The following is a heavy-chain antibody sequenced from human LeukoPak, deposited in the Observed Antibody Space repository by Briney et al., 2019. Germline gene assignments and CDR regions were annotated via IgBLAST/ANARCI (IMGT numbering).Heavy chain of an antibody. CDR2: ISGSSSYT. J-gene: IGHJ3*02. CDR3: ARDGYYYDSSGYYQEAFDI. V-gene: IGHV3-11*06. CDR1: GFTFSDYY. Sequence: GGSLRLSCAASGFTFSDYYMSWIRQAPGKGLEWVSYISGSSSYTNYADSVKGRFTISRDNVKNSLYLQMNSLRAEDTAVYYCARDGYYYDSSGYYQEAFDIWGQGTMVTVSS. D-gene: IGHD3-22*01.